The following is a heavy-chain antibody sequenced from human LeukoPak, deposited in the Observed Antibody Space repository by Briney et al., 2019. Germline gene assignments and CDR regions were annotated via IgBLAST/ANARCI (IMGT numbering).Heavy chain of an antibody. CDR1: GFIYSHYG. CDR3: ARDAQRGFDYSNSLEY. V-gene: IGHV3-33*01. J-gene: IGHJ4*01. Sequence: GGSLRLSCAASGFIYSHYGMHWVRQAPGKGLEWVAVIWSDGSSRFYAGSVKGRFTISRDNSQNTLFLQMNSLRAEDTAMYYCARDAQRGFDYSNSLEYWGHGTLVTVSS. D-gene: IGHD4-11*01. CDR2: IWSDGSSR.